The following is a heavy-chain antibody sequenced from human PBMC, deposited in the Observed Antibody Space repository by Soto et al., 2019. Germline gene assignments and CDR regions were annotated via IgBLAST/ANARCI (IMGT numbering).Heavy chain of an antibody. Sequence: GGSLRLSCAASGFTFSSYSMNWVRQAPGKGLEWVSYISSSSSTIYYADSVKGRFTISRDNAKNSLYLQMNSLRAEDTAVYYCAGDREYCSGGSCYSLSAFDIWGQGTMVTVSS. V-gene: IGHV3-48*01. CDR3: AGDREYCSGGSCYSLSAFDI. CDR1: GFTFSSYS. CDR2: ISSSSSTI. D-gene: IGHD2-15*01. J-gene: IGHJ3*02.